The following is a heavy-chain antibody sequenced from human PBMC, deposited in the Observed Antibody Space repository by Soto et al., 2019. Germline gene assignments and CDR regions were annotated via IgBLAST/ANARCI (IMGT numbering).Heavy chain of an antibody. D-gene: IGHD3-22*01. Sequence: ASETLSLTYTVSGGSVDNYHWSWIRRPPGKGLEGGGYIHSSGYTNYNPSLRSRLTLSVDTSKNQFSLKLSSVTAADTAVYYCARGVYYYDSSGYYYPKIYYYGMDVWGQGTTVTASS. CDR1: GGSVDNYH. CDR2: IHSSGYT. V-gene: IGHV4-59*02. J-gene: IGHJ6*02. CDR3: ARGVYYYDSSGYYYPKIYYYGMDV.